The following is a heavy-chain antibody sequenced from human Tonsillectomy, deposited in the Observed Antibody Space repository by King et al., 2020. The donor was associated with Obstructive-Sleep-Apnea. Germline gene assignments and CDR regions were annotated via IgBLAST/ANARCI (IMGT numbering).Heavy chain of an antibody. J-gene: IGHJ3*01. CDR3: AREGYCSSTSCSVDTFNL. CDR1: GFTFSRYS. D-gene: IGHD2-2*01. V-gene: IGHV3-48*01. CDR2: ISSSSSTL. Sequence: LVESGGGLVQPGGSLRLSCAASGFTFSRYSMNWVRQAPGKGLEWVSYISSSSSTLYYADSAKGRFTISRDNAKNSLFLQMNSLRVEDTAVYYCAREGYCSSTSCSVDTFNLWGQGTMVTVSS.